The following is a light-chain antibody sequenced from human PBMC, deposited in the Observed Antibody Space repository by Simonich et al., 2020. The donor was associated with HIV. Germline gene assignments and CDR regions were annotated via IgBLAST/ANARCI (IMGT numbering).Light chain of an antibody. CDR3: QQYNNWPPERT. J-gene: IGKJ1*01. Sequence: EIVLTQSPGTLSLSPGERAILSCRASQSVRRSYLAWYQQKPGQAPRLLIYGASSRATVIPDRLSGSGSGTEFTLTISSLQSEDFAVYYCQQYNNWPPERTFGQGTKVEIK. CDR2: GAS. CDR1: QSVRRSY. V-gene: IGKV3-20*01.